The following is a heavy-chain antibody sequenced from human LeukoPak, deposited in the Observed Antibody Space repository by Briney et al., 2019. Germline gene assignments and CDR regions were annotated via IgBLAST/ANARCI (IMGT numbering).Heavy chain of an antibody. Sequence: PGGSLRLSCAASGLTFSSYGMHWVRQAPGKGLEWVAVISYDGSKKNYVDSVKGRFTISRDNSKNTLYLQMNSLRAEDMAVYYCAKGGYYDILTGYHFDYWGQGTLVTVSS. D-gene: IGHD3-9*01. CDR3: AKGGYYDILTGYHFDY. CDR2: ISYDGSKK. J-gene: IGHJ4*02. CDR1: GLTFSSYG. V-gene: IGHV3-30*18.